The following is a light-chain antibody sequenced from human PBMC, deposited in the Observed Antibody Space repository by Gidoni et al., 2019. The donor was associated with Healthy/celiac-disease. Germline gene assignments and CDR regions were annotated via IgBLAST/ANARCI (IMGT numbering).Light chain of an antibody. CDR3: QQYNSYPIT. J-gene: IGKJ4*01. CDR1: QRISSW. Sequence: DIQMTQSPSTLSASVGDRVTITCRASQRISSWLAWYQQKPGKAPKLLLYTASSLESGVPSRFSGSGSGTEFTLTISSLQPDDFATFYCQQYNSYPITFGGXTKVEIK. CDR2: TAS. V-gene: IGKV1-5*03.